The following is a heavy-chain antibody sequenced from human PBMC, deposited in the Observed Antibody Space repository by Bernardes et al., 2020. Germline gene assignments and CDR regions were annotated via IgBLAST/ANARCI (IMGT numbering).Heavy chain of an antibody. D-gene: IGHD4-17*01. CDR1: GFTFSSYW. CDR2: INSDGSST. Sequence: GGSLRLSCAASGFTFSSYWMHWVRQAPGKGLVWVSRINSDGSSTSYADSVKGRFTISRDNAKNTLYLQMNSLRAEDTAVYYCARAGYGDYFFHYWGQGTLVTVSS. CDR3: ARAGYGDYFFHY. J-gene: IGHJ4*02. V-gene: IGHV3-74*01.